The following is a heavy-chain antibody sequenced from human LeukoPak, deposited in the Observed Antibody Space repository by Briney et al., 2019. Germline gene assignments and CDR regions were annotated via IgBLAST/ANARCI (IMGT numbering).Heavy chain of an antibody. CDR3: ARELYTALRS. V-gene: IGHV4-61*01. Sequence: SETLSLTCTVSGGSISSSISSYFWTWIRQPPGKGLEWIGNIYYTGSTNYDPSLKSRVSISVDTSRNQFSLKLTSVTAADTAVYFCARELYTALRSWGQGTLVTVSS. CDR2: IYYTGST. CDR1: GGSISSSISSYF. J-gene: IGHJ5*02. D-gene: IGHD4-11*01.